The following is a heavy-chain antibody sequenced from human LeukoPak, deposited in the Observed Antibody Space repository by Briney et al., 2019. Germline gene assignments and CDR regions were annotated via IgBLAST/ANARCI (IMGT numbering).Heavy chain of an antibody. CDR3: ARSHDYGGLSFDY. J-gene: IGHJ4*02. CDR1: GGSISSGGYS. D-gene: IGHD4-23*01. Sequence: PSQTLSLTCAVSGGSISSGGYSWSWIRQPPGTGLEWIGYIYYSGSTYYNPSLKSRVTISVDTSKNQFSLKLSSVTAADTAVYYCARSHDYGGLSFDYWGQGTLVTVSS. V-gene: IGHV4-31*11. CDR2: IYYSGST.